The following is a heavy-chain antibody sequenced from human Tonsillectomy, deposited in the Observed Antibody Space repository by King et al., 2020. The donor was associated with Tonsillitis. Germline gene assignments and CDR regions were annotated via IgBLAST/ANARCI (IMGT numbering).Heavy chain of an antibody. CDR1: GFTFSTYS. CDR2: ISTGSNYI. V-gene: IGHV3-21*01. J-gene: IGHJ3*02. D-gene: IGHD2-2*01. CDR3: AKSSSTTSLDAFDI. Sequence: VQLVESGGDLVKPGGSLRLSCADSGFTFSTYSMNWVRQAPGKGLEWVSSISTGSNYIYYADSVKGRFFISRDNAKNSLYLQMNSLRAEETAVYYCAKSSSTTSLDAFDIWGQGTLVTVSS.